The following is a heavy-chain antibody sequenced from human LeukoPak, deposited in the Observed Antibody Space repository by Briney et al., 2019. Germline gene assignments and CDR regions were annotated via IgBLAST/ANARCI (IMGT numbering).Heavy chain of an antibody. J-gene: IGHJ4*02. Sequence: GGSLRLSCAASGFTFSDYYMSWIRQAPGKGLEWVAVISYDGSDKYYADSVKGRFTISRDNSKNTLYLQMNSLRAEDTAVYYCAKDLTFLTAGTLDYWGQGTLVTVSS. V-gene: IGHV3-30*18. CDR3: AKDLTFLTAGTLDY. CDR2: ISYDGSDK. D-gene: IGHD1-1*01. CDR1: GFTFSDYY.